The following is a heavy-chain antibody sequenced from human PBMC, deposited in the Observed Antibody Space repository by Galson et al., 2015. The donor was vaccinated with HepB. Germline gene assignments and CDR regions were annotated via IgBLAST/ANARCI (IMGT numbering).Heavy chain of an antibody. CDR1: GYTFTSYG. D-gene: IGHD2-15*01. CDR2: ISAYNGNT. Sequence: SVKVSCKASGYTFTSYGISWVRQAPGQGLEWMGWISAYNGNTNYAQKLQGRVTMTRDTSTSTVYMELSSLRSEDTAVYYCARDMGGVLGYCSGGSCYLFDYWGQGTLVTVSS. J-gene: IGHJ4*02. V-gene: IGHV1-18*01. CDR3: ARDMGGVLGYCSGGSCYLFDY.